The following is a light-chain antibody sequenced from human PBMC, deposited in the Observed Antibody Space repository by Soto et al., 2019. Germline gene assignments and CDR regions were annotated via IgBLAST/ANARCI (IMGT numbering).Light chain of an antibody. J-gene: IGKJ1*01. CDR1: QSISSW. CDR3: QQYNSYSWT. Sequence: DIQMTQSPSTLSASVGDRVTITCRASQSISSWLAWYQQKPGKAPKLLIYDASSLESGVPSRFSGSGSGTEFTLIISSLQPHDFATYYCQQYNSYSWTFGQGTKVEIK. CDR2: DAS. V-gene: IGKV1-5*01.